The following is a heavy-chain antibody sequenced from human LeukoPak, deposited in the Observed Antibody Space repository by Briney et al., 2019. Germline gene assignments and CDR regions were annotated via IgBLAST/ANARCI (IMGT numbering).Heavy chain of an antibody. Sequence: GASVKVSCKASGYTFTSYDINWVRQATGQGLEWMGWMNPNSGNTGYARKFQGSVTMTRNTSISTAYMELSSLRSEDTAVYYCARGLYLVDGSGIVPYYYYYGMDVWGQGTTVTVSS. CDR3: ARGLYLVDGSGIVPYYYYYGMDV. V-gene: IGHV1-8*01. J-gene: IGHJ6*02. D-gene: IGHD3-10*01. CDR2: MNPNSGNT. CDR1: GYTFTSYD.